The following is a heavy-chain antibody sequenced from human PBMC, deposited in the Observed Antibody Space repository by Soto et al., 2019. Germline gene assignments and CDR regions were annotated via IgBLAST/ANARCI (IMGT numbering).Heavy chain of an antibody. V-gene: IGHV1-24*01. CDR3: AKDLNIVLVPVPRGGGSAP. CDR2: FDPEDGET. Sequence: ASVKVSCKVSGYTLTELSMHWVRQAPGKGLEWMGGFDPEDGETIYAQKFQGRVTMTEDTSTDTAYMELSSLRSEDTAVYYCAKDLNIVLVPVPRGGGSAPWGQGTLVTVSS. CDR1: GYTLTELS. D-gene: IGHD2-2*01. J-gene: IGHJ5*02.